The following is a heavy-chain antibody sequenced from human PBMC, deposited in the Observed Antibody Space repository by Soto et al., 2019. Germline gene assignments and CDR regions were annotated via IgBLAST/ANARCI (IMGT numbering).Heavy chain of an antibody. Sequence: GASVKVSCKASGYTFTRYGISWVRQAPGQGLEWMGWISGYNGDTNYAQKFQGRVSMTIDTSTTTAYMELRSLTSDDTAVYYCAKHGQSPYYYYGLDVWGQGTKVTVSS. CDR1: GYTFTRYG. D-gene: IGHD6-19*01. J-gene: IGHJ6*02. CDR2: ISGYNGDT. CDR3: AKHGQSPYYYYGLDV. V-gene: IGHV1-18*01.